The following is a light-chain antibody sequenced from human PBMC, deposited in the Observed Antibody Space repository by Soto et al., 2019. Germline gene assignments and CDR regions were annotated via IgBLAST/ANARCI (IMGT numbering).Light chain of an antibody. CDR2: ATS. V-gene: IGKV1-39*01. J-gene: IGKJ2*02. CDR1: RNVSIY. CDR3: QQSYSTPRT. Sequence: EIPLTQSPSSLAASVGDRLTLTCRASRNVSIYLNWYQHKPGKGPTLLIHATSNLQIGVPSRFSGSGSGTEFTLTISSLEPEDFGTYYCQQSYSTPRTFGQGTKLEIK.